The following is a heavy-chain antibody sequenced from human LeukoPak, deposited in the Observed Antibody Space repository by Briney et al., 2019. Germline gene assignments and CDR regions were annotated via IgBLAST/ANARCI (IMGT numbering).Heavy chain of an antibody. CDR2: IYYSGST. CDR1: GGSFSSGSYY. Sequence: PSETPSLTCTVSGGSFSSGSYYWSWIRQPPGRGLEWIGYIYYSGSTNYDPSLKSRVTISVDTSKNQFSLKLSSVTAADTAVYYCARDLAPVVGATTFDYWGQGTLVTVSS. D-gene: IGHD1-26*01. CDR3: ARDLAPVVGATTFDY. J-gene: IGHJ4*02. V-gene: IGHV4-61*01.